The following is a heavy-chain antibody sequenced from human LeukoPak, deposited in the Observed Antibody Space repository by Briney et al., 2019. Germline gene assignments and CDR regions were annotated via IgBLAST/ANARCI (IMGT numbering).Heavy chain of an antibody. CDR3: ARVQGQTGNFDY. V-gene: IGHV3-33*01. D-gene: IGHD7-27*01. Sequence: GRSLRLSCAASGFXFSSFGIHWVRQAPGKGLEWVAIIWYDGSKKYYAESVKGRFTISRDDSKNTLYLQMNGLRVEDTGLYYCARVQGQTGNFDYWGQGTLVTVSS. CDR2: IWYDGSKK. J-gene: IGHJ4*02. CDR1: GFXFSSFG.